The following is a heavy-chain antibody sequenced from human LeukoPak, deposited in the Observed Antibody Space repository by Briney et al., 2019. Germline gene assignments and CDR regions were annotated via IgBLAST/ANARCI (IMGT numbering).Heavy chain of an antibody. D-gene: IGHD2-2*01. Sequence: GALRLSCAASGFTFSSYWMSWVRQAPGKGLEWVANIKQDGSEKYYVDSVKGRFTISRDNAKNSLYLQMNSLRAEDTAVYYCARNIGYCSSTSCYEGSWFDPWGQGTLVTVSS. CDR3: ARNIGYCSSTSCYEGSWFDP. J-gene: IGHJ5*02. CDR1: GFTFSSYW. CDR2: IKQDGSEK. V-gene: IGHV3-7*01.